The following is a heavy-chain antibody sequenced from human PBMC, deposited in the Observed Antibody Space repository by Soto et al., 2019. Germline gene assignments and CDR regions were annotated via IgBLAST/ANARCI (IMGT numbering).Heavy chain of an antibody. D-gene: IGHD5-18*01. CDR2: TYYRSKWYN. CDR3: ARGQQGAYGYLYYYYGMDV. CDR1: GDSVSSNSAA. V-gene: IGHV6-1*01. Sequence: PSQTLSLTCAISGDSVSSNSAAWNWIRQSPSRGLEWLGRTYYRSKWYNDYAVSVKSRITINPDTSKNQFSLQLNSVTPEDTAVYYCARGQQGAYGYLYYYYGMDVWGQGTTVTVSS. J-gene: IGHJ6*02.